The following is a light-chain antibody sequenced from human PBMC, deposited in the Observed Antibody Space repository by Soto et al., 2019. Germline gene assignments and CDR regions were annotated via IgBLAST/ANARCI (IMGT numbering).Light chain of an antibody. Sequence: DIQMTQSPSTLSASVGDRVTITCRASQSITDWLAWYQQKPGKAPKLLIYKASNLEGGVPSRFSGSGSGTDFTLTISSVQPDDFATYYCQYWDDYSWTFGQGTKVESK. CDR3: QYWDDYSWT. V-gene: IGKV1-5*03. J-gene: IGKJ1*01. CDR2: KAS. CDR1: QSITDW.